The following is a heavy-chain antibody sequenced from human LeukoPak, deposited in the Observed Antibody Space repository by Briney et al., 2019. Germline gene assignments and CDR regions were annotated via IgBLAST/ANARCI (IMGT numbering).Heavy chain of an antibody. CDR1: GRYISSGRYH. Sequence: PSDTLSLTCTVCGRYISSGRYHWSWIRQPAGKGLEWIGRIYTSGSTNYNPSLKTRVTISVDTSKTQFSLKLNSVTAADTAVYYCARQYIDILTGYHRGELYWYFDLWGRGTLVTVSS. D-gene: IGHD3-9*01. V-gene: IGHV4-61*02. CDR2: IYTSGST. J-gene: IGHJ2*01. CDR3: ARQYIDILTGYHRGELYWYFDL.